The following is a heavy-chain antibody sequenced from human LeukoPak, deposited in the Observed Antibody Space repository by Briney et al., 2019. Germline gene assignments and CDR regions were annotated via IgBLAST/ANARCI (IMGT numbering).Heavy chain of an antibody. Sequence: NPGGSLRLSCEGSGFTFNDYKMMWIREAPGKGLEWISFIRDSGNSIYYAKSVKGRFTVSRDDARNSVYLQMNSLRVEDMAVYYCARDMFFGVVTNRLDPWGQGTLVTVSS. D-gene: IGHD3-3*01. CDR3: ARDMFFGVVTNRLDP. CDR2: IRDSGNSI. CDR1: GFTFNDYK. J-gene: IGHJ5*02. V-gene: IGHV3-11*04.